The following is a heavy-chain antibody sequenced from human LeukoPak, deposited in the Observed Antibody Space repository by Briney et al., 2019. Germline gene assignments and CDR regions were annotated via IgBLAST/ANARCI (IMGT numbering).Heavy chain of an antibody. V-gene: IGHV3-73*01. Sequence: PGGSLRLSCAASGFTFSGSAMHWVRQASGKGLEWVGRIRSKANSYATAYAASVKGRFTISRDDSKNTAYLQMNSLKTEDTAVYYCTRQSSSSGRGRQDGDFDYWGQGTLVTVSS. CDR3: TRQSSSSGRGRQDGDFDY. CDR1: GFTFSGSA. J-gene: IGHJ4*02. D-gene: IGHD6-13*01. CDR2: IRSKANSYAT.